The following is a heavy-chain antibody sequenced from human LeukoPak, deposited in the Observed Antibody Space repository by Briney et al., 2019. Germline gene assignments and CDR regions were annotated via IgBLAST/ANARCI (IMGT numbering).Heavy chain of an antibody. Sequence: PGGSLRLSCAASGFTFSSYAMSWVRQAPGKGLEWVSAISGSGGSTYYADSVKGRFTISRDNAKNSLYLQMNSLRDEDTAVYYCARDKITAAVPYYFDYWGQGTLVTVSS. CDR1: GFTFSSYA. CDR3: ARDKITAAVPYYFDY. J-gene: IGHJ4*02. CDR2: ISGSGGST. D-gene: IGHD6-13*01. V-gene: IGHV3-23*01.